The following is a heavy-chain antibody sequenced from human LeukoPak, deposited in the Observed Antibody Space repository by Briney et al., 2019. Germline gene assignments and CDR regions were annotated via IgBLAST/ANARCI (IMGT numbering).Heavy chain of an antibody. J-gene: IGHJ4*02. CDR1: GGSISSYY. CDR2: IYTSGST. V-gene: IGHV4-4*07. D-gene: IGHD1-26*01. Sequence: SETLSLTCTVSGGSISSYYWNWIRQPAGKGLEWIGRIYTSGSTNYNPSLKSRVTMSVDTSKNQFSLKLSSVTAADTAMYYCARARGRIVGATRFDYWGQGTLVTVSS. CDR3: ARARGRIVGATRFDY.